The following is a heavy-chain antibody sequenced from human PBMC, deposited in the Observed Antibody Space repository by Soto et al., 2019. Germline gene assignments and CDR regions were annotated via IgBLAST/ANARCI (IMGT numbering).Heavy chain of an antibody. J-gene: IGHJ4*02. D-gene: IGHD3-16*02. Sequence: SDTCTVGDVRISRGGYYWSWIRQHPGKGLECIGYIFYTGSTYYNPTLKSRVTMSVDTSKRQFSLNLSSLTAADTAVYYCARSYRFSHLGYFDHRVQGALVTV. V-gene: IGHV4-31*03. CDR2: IFYTGST. CDR1: DVRISRGGYY. CDR3: ARSYRFSHLGYFDH.